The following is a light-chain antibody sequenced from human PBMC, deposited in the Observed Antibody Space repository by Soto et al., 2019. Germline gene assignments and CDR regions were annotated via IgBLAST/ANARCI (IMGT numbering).Light chain of an antibody. Sequence: QSVLTQPRSVSGSPGQSVTISCTGTSSDVGGYNYVSWYQQHPGEAPKLMIYDVSKRPSGVPDRFSGSKSGNTASLTISGLQAEDEADYYCCSYAGSYTLVFGGGTKVTVL. CDR3: CSYAGSYTLV. V-gene: IGLV2-11*01. J-gene: IGLJ2*01. CDR1: SSDVGGYNY. CDR2: DVS.